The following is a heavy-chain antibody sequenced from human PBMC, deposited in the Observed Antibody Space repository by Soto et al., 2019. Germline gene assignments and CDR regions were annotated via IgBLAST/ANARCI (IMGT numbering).Heavy chain of an antibody. V-gene: IGHV4-39*01. Sequence: SETLSLTCTVSGSSINSSGYYWVWIRQPPGKGLEWIWSMFYVVSTYYNPSLKSRVTVSVDTSKNQFSLNLRSVTAADTAVYYCARLPSRHLVDYWGQGTLVTVSS. CDR3: ARLPSRHLVDY. D-gene: IGHD3-3*02. J-gene: IGHJ4*02. CDR2: MFYVVST. CDR1: GSSINSSGYY.